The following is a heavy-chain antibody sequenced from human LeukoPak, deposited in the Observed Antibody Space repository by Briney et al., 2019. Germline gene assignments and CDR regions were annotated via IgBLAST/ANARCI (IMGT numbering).Heavy chain of an antibody. J-gene: IGHJ4*02. D-gene: IGHD4-17*01. Sequence: GASLRLSCAASGFTFSSYAMSWVRQAPGKGLEWVSAISGSGGSTYYADSVKGRFTISRDNSKNTLYLQMNSLRAEDTAVHYCAKDVVSGDYSYFDYWGQGTLVTVSS. CDR2: ISGSGGST. CDR3: AKDVVSGDYSYFDY. V-gene: IGHV3-23*01. CDR1: GFTFSSYA.